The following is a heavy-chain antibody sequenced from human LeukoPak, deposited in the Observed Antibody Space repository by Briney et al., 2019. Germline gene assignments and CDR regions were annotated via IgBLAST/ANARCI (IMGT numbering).Heavy chain of an antibody. CDR2: INPSGGST. Sequence: EASVKVSCKASGYTFTSYFMHWVRQAPGQGLEWMGIINPSGGSTSYAQKFQGRVTMTRDTSTSTAYMELGSLRSDDTAVYYCARDPGYSGYVDYWGQGTLVTVSS. CDR3: ARDPGYSGYVDY. CDR1: GYTFTSYF. J-gene: IGHJ4*02. V-gene: IGHV1-46*01. D-gene: IGHD5-12*01.